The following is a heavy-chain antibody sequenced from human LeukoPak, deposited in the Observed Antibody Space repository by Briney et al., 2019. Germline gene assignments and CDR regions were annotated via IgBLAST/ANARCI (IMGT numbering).Heavy chain of an antibody. CDR2: ISSSGSTI. CDR3: ARAYRSSYYYGSPIDY. J-gene: IGHJ4*02. V-gene: IGHV3-48*03. CDR1: GFTFSSYE. D-gene: IGHD3-10*01. Sequence: GGSLRLSCAASGFTFSSYEMNWVCQAPGKGLEWVSYISSSGSTIYYADSVKGRFTISRDNAKNSLYLQMNSLRAEDTAVYYCARAYRSSYYYGSPIDYWGQGTLVTVSS.